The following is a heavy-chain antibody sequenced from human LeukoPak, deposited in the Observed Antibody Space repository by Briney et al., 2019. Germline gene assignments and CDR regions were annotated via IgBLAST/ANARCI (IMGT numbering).Heavy chain of an antibody. V-gene: IGHV3-30*02. D-gene: IGHD3/OR15-3a*01. J-gene: IGHJ3*02. CDR1: GFTFSSYG. CDR3: AKRQGRGLDAFDI. CDR2: IRYDGSNK. Sequence: GGSLRLSCAASGFTFSSYGMNWVRQAPGKGLEWVAFIRYDGSNKYYADSVKGRFTISRDNSKNTLYLQMNSLRAEDTAVYYCAKRQGRGLDAFDIWGQGTMGTVSS.